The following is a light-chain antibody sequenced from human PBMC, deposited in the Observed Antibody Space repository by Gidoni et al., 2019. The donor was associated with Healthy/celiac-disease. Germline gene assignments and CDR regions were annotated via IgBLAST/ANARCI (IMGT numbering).Light chain of an antibody. V-gene: IGKV3-20*01. CDR2: RAS. J-gene: IGKJ1*01. Sequence: EIVLTQSPGTLSLSPGERATLSCRASQSVSSSYLAWYQQKPGQAPRLLIYRASSRATGIPDRFRGSGSGTDFALTISRLEPEDFAVYYCQQYGSSPWTFGQGTKVEIK. CDR3: QQYGSSPWT. CDR1: QSVSSSY.